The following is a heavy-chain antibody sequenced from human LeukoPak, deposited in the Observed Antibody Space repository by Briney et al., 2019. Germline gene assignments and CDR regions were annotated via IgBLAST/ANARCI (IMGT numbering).Heavy chain of an antibody. V-gene: IGHV3-23*01. CDR1: GFTFSSYD. Sequence: PGGSLRLSCAASGFTFSSYDMSWVRQAPGKGLQWVSAISGGVTYYADSVKGRFTISRDNSKNTLYLQMNSLRAEDTAVYYCAKDRGDGFDYWGQGTLVTVSS. J-gene: IGHJ4*02. CDR3: AKDRGDGFDY. CDR2: ISGGVT. D-gene: IGHD3-10*01.